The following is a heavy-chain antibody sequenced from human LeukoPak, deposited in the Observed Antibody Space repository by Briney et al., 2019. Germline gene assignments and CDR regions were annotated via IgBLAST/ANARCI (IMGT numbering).Heavy chain of an antibody. CDR3: ARNGRGRNYGSNAYLPDY. Sequence: MTSETLSLTCAVYGGSFSGYYWSWIRQPPGKGLEWIGEINHSGSTNYNPSLKSRVTISVDTSKNQFSLKLSSVTAADTAVYYCARNGRGRNYGSNAYLPDYWGQGTLVTVSS. CDR1: GGSFSGYY. J-gene: IGHJ4*02. D-gene: IGHD3-22*01. V-gene: IGHV4-34*01. CDR2: INHSGST.